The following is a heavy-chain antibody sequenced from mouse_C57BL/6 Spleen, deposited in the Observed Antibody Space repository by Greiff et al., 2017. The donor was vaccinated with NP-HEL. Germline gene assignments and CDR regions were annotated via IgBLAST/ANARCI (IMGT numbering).Heavy chain of an antibody. D-gene: IGHD2-1*01. Sequence: QVQLQQPGAELVKPGASVKMSCKASGYTFTSYWITWVKPRPGQGLEWIGDIYPGSGSTNYNENLKSKATLTVDTSSSTAYMQLSILTSEDSAVYYCARVCRATVTRCYFDYWGQGTTLTVSS. CDR1: GYTFTSYW. CDR2: IYPGSGST. V-gene: IGHV1-55*01. J-gene: IGHJ2*01. CDR3: ARVCRATVTRCYFDY.